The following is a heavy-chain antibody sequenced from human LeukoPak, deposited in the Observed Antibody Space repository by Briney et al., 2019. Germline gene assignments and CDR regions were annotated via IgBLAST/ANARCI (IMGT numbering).Heavy chain of an antibody. Sequence: PGGSLRLSCAASGFTLSSYGMHWVRQAPGKGLEWVAFIRYDGSNKYYADSVKGRFTISRDNSKNTLYLQMNSLRAEDTAVYYCAKQGIAARRGFDYWGQGTLVTVSS. V-gene: IGHV3-30*02. CDR1: GFTLSSYG. CDR3: AKQGIAARRGFDY. CDR2: IRYDGSNK. D-gene: IGHD6-6*01. J-gene: IGHJ4*02.